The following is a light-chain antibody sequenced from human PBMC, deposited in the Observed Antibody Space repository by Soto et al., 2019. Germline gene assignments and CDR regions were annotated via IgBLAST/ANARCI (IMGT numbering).Light chain of an antibody. V-gene: IGKV1-5*03. CDR1: QSISSW. Sequence: DIQMTQSPSTLSASVEDRVTITCRASQSISSWLAWYQQKPGKAPKLLIYKASSLESRVPSRFGGSGSGTEFTLTISSLQPDDFATYYCQQYNSYPWTFGQGTKVDIK. CDR3: QQYNSYPWT. J-gene: IGKJ1*01. CDR2: KAS.